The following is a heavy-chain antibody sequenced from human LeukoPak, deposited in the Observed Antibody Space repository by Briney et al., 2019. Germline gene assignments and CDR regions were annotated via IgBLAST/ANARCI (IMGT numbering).Heavy chain of an antibody. D-gene: IGHD2-15*01. J-gene: IGHJ4*02. CDR2: ISSSSSYI. Sequence: PGGSLRLSCAASGFTFSSYSMNWVRRAPGKGLEWVSSISSSSSYIYYADSVKGRFTISRDNAKNSLYLQMNSLRAEDTAVYYCARDLYCSGGSCYVGFDYWGQGTLVTVSS. V-gene: IGHV3-21*01. CDR3: ARDLYCSGGSCYVGFDY. CDR1: GFTFSSYS.